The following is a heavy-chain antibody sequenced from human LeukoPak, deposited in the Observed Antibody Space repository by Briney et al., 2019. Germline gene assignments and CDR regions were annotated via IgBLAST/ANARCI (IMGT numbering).Heavy chain of an antibody. D-gene: IGHD2-8*01. V-gene: IGHV1-2*02. CDR1: GYTFTGYY. J-gene: IGHJ4*02. CDR3: ARDKEDIVLMVYARLDY. Sequence: GASVKVSCKASGYTFTGYYMHWVRQAPGQGLEWMGWINPNSGGTNYAQKFQGRDTMTRDTSISTAYMELSRLRSDDTAVYYCARDKEDIVLMVYARLDYWGQGTLVTVSS. CDR2: INPNSGGT.